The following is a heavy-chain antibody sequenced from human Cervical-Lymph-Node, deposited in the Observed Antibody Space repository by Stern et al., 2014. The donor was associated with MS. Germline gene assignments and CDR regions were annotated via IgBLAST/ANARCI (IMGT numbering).Heavy chain of an antibody. V-gene: IGHV1-8*02. CDR1: GYTFDTYD. Sequence: VQLVESGTEVKKPGASVKVSCKTSGYTFDTYDITWVRQAPGKGLEWMGWMTPRNGNSVYAQKLQGRVTMTRDTSLRTAYMELSGLQSDDTAMYYCATPYLPFFWGQGTLITVSS. CDR3: ATPYLPFF. J-gene: IGHJ4*02. D-gene: IGHD2-2*02. CDR2: MTPRNGNS.